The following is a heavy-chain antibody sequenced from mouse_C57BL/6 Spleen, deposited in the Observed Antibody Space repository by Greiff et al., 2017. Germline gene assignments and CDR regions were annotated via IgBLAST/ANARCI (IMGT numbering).Heavy chain of an antibody. Sequence: VQRVESGPGLVAPSQSLSITCIVSGFSLTSYGVSWVRQPPGKGLEWLGVIWGDGSTNYHSAHISRLSISRDNSRSQIFIKLNSLQTDETATYYGARQGTTVIYDNWGQGTTSTVTT. D-gene: IGHD1-1*01. V-gene: IGHV2-3*01. CDR3: ARQGTTVIYDN. CDR1: GFSLTSYG. CDR2: IWGDGST. J-gene: IGHJ2*01.